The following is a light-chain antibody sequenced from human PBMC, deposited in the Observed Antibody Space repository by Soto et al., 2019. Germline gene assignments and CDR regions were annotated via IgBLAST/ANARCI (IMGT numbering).Light chain of an antibody. V-gene: IGKV3-20*01. Sequence: EIVLTQSPGTLSLSPGERATLSCRASQSVSSSYLAWYHQKPGQAPRLLIYGASSRATGIPDRFSGRGSGTDFTLTISRLEPQDFAVYYCQHYGSPVTFGGGTKVEIK. CDR1: QSVSSSY. J-gene: IGKJ4*01. CDR3: QHYGSPVT. CDR2: GAS.